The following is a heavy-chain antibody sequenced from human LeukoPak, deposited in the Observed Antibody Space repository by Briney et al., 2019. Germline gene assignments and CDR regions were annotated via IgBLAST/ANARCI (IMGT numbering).Heavy chain of an antibody. CDR2: ISHTGSTI. CDR3: ARGHWGLDS. D-gene: IGHD7-27*01. J-gene: IGHJ4*02. CDR1: GFTFSSYG. Sequence: GGSLRLSCAASGFTFSSYGMSWVRQAPGKGLEWVSYISHTGSTIQYADSVRGRFTLSRDNARSSLYLQMNSLRAEDTAVYYCARGHWGLDSWGQGTLVSVS. V-gene: IGHV3-48*04.